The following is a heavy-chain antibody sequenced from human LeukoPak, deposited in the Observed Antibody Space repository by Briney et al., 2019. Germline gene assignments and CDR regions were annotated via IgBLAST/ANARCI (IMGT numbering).Heavy chain of an antibody. CDR1: GGSISSGSYY. J-gene: IGHJ4*02. D-gene: IGHD2-15*01. CDR2: IYTSGST. CDR3: ARLFGGYGEFDY. V-gene: IGHV4-61*02. Sequence: SQTLSLTCTVSGGSISSGSYYWSWIRQPAGKGLEWIGRIYTSGSTNYNPSLKSRVTISVDTSKNQFSLKLSSVTAADTAVYYCARLFGGYGEFDYWGQGTLVTVSS.